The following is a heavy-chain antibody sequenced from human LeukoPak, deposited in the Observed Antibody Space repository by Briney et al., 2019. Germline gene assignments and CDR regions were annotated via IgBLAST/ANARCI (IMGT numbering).Heavy chain of an antibody. Sequence: ASVKVSCKASGYTFTGYYMHWVRQAPGQGLEWMGWINPNSGGTNYAQKFQGRVTMTRGTSISTAYMELSRLRSDDTAVYYCARRVIVVVPAAIDAFDIWGQGTMVTVSS. D-gene: IGHD2-2*01. V-gene: IGHV1-2*02. CDR3: ARRVIVVVPAAIDAFDI. CDR1: GYTFTGYY. CDR2: INPNSGGT. J-gene: IGHJ3*02.